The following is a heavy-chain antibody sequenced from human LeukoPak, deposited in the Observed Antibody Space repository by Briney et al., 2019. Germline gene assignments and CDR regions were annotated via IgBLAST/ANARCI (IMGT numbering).Heavy chain of an antibody. J-gene: IGHJ4*02. CDR3: GRYCSGGSCYDKTVDY. CDR2: ISAYNGNT. V-gene: IGHV1-18*01. Sequence: ASVKVSCKASGYTFTSYGISWVRQAPGQGLEWMGWISAYNGNTNYAQKPQGRVTMTTDTSTSTAYMELRSLRSDDTAVYYCGRYCSGGSCYDKTVDYWGQGTLVTVSS. CDR1: GYTFTSYG. D-gene: IGHD2-15*01.